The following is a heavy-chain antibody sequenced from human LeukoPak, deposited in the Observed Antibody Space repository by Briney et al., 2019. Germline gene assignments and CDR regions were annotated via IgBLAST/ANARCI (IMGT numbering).Heavy chain of an antibody. CDR1: GGTFSSYA. CDR3: ARDPYSSSWYLDYYYYGMDV. CDR2: IIPIFGTA. D-gene: IGHD6-13*01. V-gene: IGHV1-69*13. Sequence: SVKVSCKASGGTFSSYAISWVRQAPGQGLEWMGGIIPIFGTANYAQKFQGRVTITADESTSTAYMELSSLRAEDTAVYYCARDPYSSSWYLDYYYYGMDVWGQGTTVTVSS. J-gene: IGHJ6*02.